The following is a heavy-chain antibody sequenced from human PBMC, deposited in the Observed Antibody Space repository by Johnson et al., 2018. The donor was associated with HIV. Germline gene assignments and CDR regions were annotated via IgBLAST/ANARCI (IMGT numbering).Heavy chain of an antibody. CDR1: GFTVRSNH. D-gene: IGHD2-15*01. CDR2: IHSGDKT. CDR3: AKVGLGHRKGFDI. V-gene: IGHV3-66*01. J-gene: IGHJ3*02. Sequence: VQLVESGGGLVQPGGSLRLSCAASGFTVRSNHISWVRQTPGKGLEWVSVIHSGDKTYYADSVKGRFTISRDNSKNTPYVQMNSLRGDDTAVYYCAKVGLGHRKGFDIWGQGTMVTVSS.